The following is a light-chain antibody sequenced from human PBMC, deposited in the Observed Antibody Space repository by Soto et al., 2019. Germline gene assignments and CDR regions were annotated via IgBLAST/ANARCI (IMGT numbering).Light chain of an antibody. Sequence: ELVLTQSPGTLSLSPGERATLSCRASQSVSSSYLAWYQQKPGQAPRLLIYGASSRATGIPVRFSGSGSGTDFSLTISRLMPEVFAVYYCHQYGRSRFTFGPGTKVDSK. V-gene: IGKV3-20*01. CDR2: GAS. CDR1: QSVSSSY. J-gene: IGKJ3*01. CDR3: HQYGRSRFT.